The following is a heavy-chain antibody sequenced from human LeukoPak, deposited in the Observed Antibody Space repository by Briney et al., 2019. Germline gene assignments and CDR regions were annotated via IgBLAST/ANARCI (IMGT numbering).Heavy chain of an antibody. J-gene: IGHJ5*02. CDR2: IYPGDSDT. CDR1: GYRFTSYW. V-gene: IGHV5-51*01. Sequence: GESLKISCKGSGYRFTSYWIGWVRQMPGKGLEWMGIIYPGDSDTRYSPSFQGQVTISADKSISTAYLQWSSLKASDTAMYYCARHTRAERFGELLLSFSWFDPWGQGTLVTVSS. CDR3: ARHTRAERFGELLLSFSWFDP. D-gene: IGHD3-10*01.